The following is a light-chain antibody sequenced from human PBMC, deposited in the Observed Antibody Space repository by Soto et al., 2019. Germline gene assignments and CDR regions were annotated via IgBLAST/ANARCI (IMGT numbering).Light chain of an antibody. J-gene: IGLJ1*01. CDR1: SSDVGSYNL. CDR3: CSYASSSTYV. V-gene: IGLV2-23*01. CDR2: EAT. Sequence: QCALTQPASVSGSAGQSITISCTGTSSDVGSYNLVPWYQQHPGKAPKLMIYEATKRPSGVSDRFSGSRSGNTASLTISGLQAEDEADYYCCSYASSSTYVFGTGTKVTVL.